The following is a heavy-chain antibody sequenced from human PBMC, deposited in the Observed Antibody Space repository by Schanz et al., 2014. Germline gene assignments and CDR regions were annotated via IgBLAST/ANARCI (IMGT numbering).Heavy chain of an antibody. CDR1: GFTFSKYG. CDR3: AKDPL. V-gene: IGHV3-33*06. CDR2: IWSDGSKK. Sequence: QVQLVESGGGVVQPGRSLRLSCAASGFTFSKYGMHWVRQAPGKGLEWVAVIWSDGSKKHHADSVKGRFAISRDNSKNTLYLQMNSLRVEDTAVYYCAKDPLWGQGTMVTVSS. J-gene: IGHJ3*01.